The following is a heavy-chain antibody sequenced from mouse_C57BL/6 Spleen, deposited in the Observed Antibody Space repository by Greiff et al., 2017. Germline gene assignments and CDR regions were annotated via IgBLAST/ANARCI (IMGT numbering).Heavy chain of an antibody. D-gene: IGHD2-4*01. CDR2: IYPGSGST. V-gene: IGHV1-55*01. Sequence: VQLQQPGAELVKPGASVKMSCKASGYTFTSYWITWVKQRPGQGLEWIGDIYPGSGSTNYNEKFKSKATLTVDTSSSTAYMQLSSLTSEDSAVXYCARYDYDSYYFDYWGQGTTLTVSS. J-gene: IGHJ2*01. CDR1: GYTFTSYW. CDR3: ARYDYDSYYFDY.